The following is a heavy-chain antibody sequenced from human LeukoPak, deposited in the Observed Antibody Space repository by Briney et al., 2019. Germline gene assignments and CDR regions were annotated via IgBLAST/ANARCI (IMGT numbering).Heavy chain of an antibody. CDR2: INTDGSST. D-gene: IGHD2-2*01. Sequence: GGSLRLSCAASGFTFSSYWMHWVRQAPGKGLVWVSRINTDGSSTNYADSVKGRFTISRDNAKNTLYSQMNSLRAEDTAVYYCASGYCSSTSCYHSNWFDPWGQGTLVTVSS. CDR1: GFTFSSYW. V-gene: IGHV3-74*01. J-gene: IGHJ5*02. CDR3: ASGYCSSTSCYHSNWFDP.